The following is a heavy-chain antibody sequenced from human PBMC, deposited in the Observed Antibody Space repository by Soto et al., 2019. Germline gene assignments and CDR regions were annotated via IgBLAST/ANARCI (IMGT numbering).Heavy chain of an antibody. CDR3: ARSSTSANYFDY. Sequence: PSETLSLTCTVSGGSISSGGYYWSWIRQHPGKGLEWIGYIYYSGSTYYNPSLKSRVTISVDTSKNQFSLKLSSVTAVDTAVYYCARSSTSANYFDYWGQGTLVTVSS. V-gene: IGHV4-31*03. J-gene: IGHJ4*02. CDR1: GGSISSGGYY. D-gene: IGHD2-2*01. CDR2: IYYSGST.